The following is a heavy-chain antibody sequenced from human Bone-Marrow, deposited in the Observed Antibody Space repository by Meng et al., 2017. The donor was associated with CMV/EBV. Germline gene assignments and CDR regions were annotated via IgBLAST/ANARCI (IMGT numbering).Heavy chain of an antibody. CDR1: GFTFSSFW. J-gene: IGHJ6*02. CDR2: IDGSGRRT. D-gene: IGHD5-18*01. CDR3: RVDLRGYSYGVYPNYYYYGMDV. V-gene: IGHV3-23*01. Sequence: GESLKISCAASGFTFSSFWMSWVRQAPGKGLEWVASIDGSGRRTYYADSVKGRFTISRDNSKNTLSLQMNSLRAEDTAVYYCRVDLRGYSYGVYPNYYYYGMDVWGQGTTVTVSS.